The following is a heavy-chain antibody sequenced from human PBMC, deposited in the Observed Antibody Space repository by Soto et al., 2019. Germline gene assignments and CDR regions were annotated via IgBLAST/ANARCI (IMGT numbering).Heavy chain of an antibody. V-gene: IGHV3-30-3*01. J-gene: IGHJ4*02. Sequence: GGSLRLSCAASGFTFSSSGMHWVRQAPGKGLEWVAVISYDGSNKYYADSVKGRFTISRDNSKNTLYLQMNSLRAEDTAVYYCARGPGYSSSWYALNWGQGTLVTVSS. CDR2: ISYDGSNK. D-gene: IGHD6-13*01. CDR3: ARGPGYSSSWYALN. CDR1: GFTFSSSG.